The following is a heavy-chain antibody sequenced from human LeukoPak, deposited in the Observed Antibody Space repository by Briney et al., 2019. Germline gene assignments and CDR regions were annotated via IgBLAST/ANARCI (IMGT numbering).Heavy chain of an antibody. V-gene: IGHV3-21*01. D-gene: IGHD5-24*01. Sequence: GGSLRLSCAASGFTFNTYAMNWVRQAPGKGLEWVSSISSSSSYFYYTDSVTGRFTISRDNAQNSLYLQMNSLRAEDTAVYYCARDRDGYNYFDYWGQGTLVTVSS. CDR3: ARDRDGYNYFDY. CDR1: GFTFNTYA. CDR2: ISSSSSYF. J-gene: IGHJ4*02.